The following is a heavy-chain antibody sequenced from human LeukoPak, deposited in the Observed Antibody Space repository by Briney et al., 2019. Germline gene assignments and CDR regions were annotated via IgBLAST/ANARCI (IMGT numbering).Heavy chain of an antibody. Sequence: PSETLSLTCTVSGGSISSYHWSWIRQPPGKGLEWIGYIYYSGSTNYNPSLKSRVTISVDTSKNQFSLKLSSVTAADTAVYYCARHDRGSGWYRGYYFDYWGRGTLVTVSS. V-gene: IGHV4-59*08. D-gene: IGHD6-19*01. CDR1: GGSISSYH. CDR3: ARHDRGSGWYRGYYFDY. CDR2: IYYSGST. J-gene: IGHJ4*02.